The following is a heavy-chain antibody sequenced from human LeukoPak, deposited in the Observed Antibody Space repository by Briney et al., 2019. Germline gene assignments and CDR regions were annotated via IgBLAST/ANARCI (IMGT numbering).Heavy chain of an antibody. V-gene: IGHV4-34*01. D-gene: IGHD4/OR15-4a*01. Sequence: NPSETLSLTCAVYGGSFSGYYWSWLRQPPGKGLEWIAEINHSGSTNYNPSLKSRVTISVDTSKNKFSLKLSSVTAADTAVYYCARANLTHTYYFDYWGQGTLVTVSS. CDR3: ARANLTHTYYFDY. CDR1: GGSFSGYY. CDR2: INHSGST. J-gene: IGHJ4*02.